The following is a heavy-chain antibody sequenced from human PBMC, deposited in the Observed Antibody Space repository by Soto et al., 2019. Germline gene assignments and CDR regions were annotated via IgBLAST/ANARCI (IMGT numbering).Heavy chain of an antibody. CDR3: AKAATVTYAFDI. CDR1: GFTFSSYG. J-gene: IGHJ3*02. V-gene: IGHV3-30*18. D-gene: IGHD4-17*01. Sequence: GGSLRLSCAASGFTFSSYGMHWVRQAPGKGLEWVAVISYDGSNKYYADSVKGRFTISRDNSKNTLYLQMNSLRAEDTAVYYCAKAATVTYAFDIWGQGTMVTVSS. CDR2: ISYDGSNK.